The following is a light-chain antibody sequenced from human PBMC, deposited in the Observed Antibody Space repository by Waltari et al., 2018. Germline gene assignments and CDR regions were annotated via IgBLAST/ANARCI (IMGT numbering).Light chain of an antibody. V-gene: IGLV2-14*01. J-gene: IGLJ1*01. CDR3: SSYTSSRLRV. CDR2: DVS. CDR1: SRYVGGYNY. Sequence: QAALTQPASVVGSPGQSITISCTGTSRYVGGYNYVSWYQQHPGKAPKLMIYDVSKRPSGVSNRFSGSKSGNTASLTISGLQAEDEADYYCSSYTSSRLRVFGTGTKVTVL.